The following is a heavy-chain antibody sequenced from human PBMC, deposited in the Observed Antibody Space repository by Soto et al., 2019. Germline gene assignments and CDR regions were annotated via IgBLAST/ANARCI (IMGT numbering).Heavy chain of an antibody. J-gene: IGHJ5*02. CDR1: GDSISGSNW. CDR3: ARAQLNWFDP. Sequence: QVQLQESGPGLVKPSGTLSLSCAVSGDSISGSNWWTWVRQPPGKGLEWIGEISHSGSTNYNPSLKGRVTISVDKSKKNFSLKLRSLTAADTAVYYCARAQLNWFDPWGQGTLVTVSS. D-gene: IGHD1-1*01. V-gene: IGHV4-4*02. CDR2: ISHSGST.